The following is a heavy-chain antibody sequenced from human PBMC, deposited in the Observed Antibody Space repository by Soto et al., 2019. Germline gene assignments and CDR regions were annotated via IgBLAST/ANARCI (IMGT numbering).Heavy chain of an antibody. CDR1: GGSISSSSYY. V-gene: IGHV4-39*01. CDR2: IYYSGST. CDR3: ATAIYDFWSGYYYFDY. D-gene: IGHD3-3*01. J-gene: IGHJ4*02. Sequence: PSETLSLTCTVSGGSISSSSYYWGWIRQPPGKGLEWIGSIYYSGSTYYNPSLKSRVTISVDTSKNQFSLKLSSVTAADTAVYYCATAIYDFWSGYYYFDYWGQGTLVTVSS.